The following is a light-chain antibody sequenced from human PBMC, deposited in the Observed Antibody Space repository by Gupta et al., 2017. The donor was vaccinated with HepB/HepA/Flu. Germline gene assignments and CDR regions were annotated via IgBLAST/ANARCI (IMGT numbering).Light chain of an antibody. Sequence: NVMLTQPHSVSESPGETVTISCIRSSGSIASNYVQWYQQRPGSAPTTVIYEDNQRPSGVPDRFSGSIDSSSNSASLTISGLMTEDEADYYCQSYDSTNVVFGGGTKLTVL. V-gene: IGLV6-57*03. J-gene: IGLJ2*01. CDR3: QSYDSTNVV. CDR1: SGSIASNY. CDR2: EDN.